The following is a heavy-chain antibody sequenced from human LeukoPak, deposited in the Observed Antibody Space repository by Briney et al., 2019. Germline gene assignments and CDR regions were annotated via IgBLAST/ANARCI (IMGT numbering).Heavy chain of an antibody. V-gene: IGHV4-4*02. J-gene: IGHJ4*02. CDR2: IYHSGST. CDR3: ARARGSYHLREFDY. D-gene: IGHD1-26*01. CDR1: GGSISSSNW. Sequence: SETLSLTCAVSGGSISSSNWWSWVRQPPGKGLEWIGEIYHSGSTNYNPSLKSRVTISVDKSKNQFSLKLSSVAAADTAVYYCARARGSYHLREFDYWGQGTLVTVSS.